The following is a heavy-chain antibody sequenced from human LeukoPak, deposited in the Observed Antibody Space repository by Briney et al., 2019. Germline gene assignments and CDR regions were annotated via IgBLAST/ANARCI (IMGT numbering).Heavy chain of an antibody. CDR3: AKDGDSSGYLYYYYGMDV. V-gene: IGHV3-23*01. CDR1: RFTFSSYA. Sequence: GGSLRLSCAASRFTFSSYAMSWVRQAPGKGLEWVSAISGSGGSTYYADSVKGRFTISRDNSKNTLYLQMNSLRAEDTAVYYCAKDGDSSGYLYYYYGMDVWGQGTTVTVSS. CDR2: ISGSGGST. D-gene: IGHD3-22*01. J-gene: IGHJ6*02.